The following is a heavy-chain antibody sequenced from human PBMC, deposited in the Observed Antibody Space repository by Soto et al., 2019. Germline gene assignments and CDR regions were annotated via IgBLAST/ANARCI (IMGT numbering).Heavy chain of an antibody. V-gene: IGHV3-66*01. CDR3: ARALLPHDACDI. CDR1: GFTVSSNY. J-gene: IGHJ3*02. CDR2: IYSGGST. Sequence: EVQLVESGGGLVQPGGSLRLSCAASGFTVSSNYMSWVRQAPGKGLEWVSVIYSGGSTYYADSVKGRVTISRDNSKNTLYLQMNSLRAEDTAVYYCARALLPHDACDIWGQGTMVTVSS.